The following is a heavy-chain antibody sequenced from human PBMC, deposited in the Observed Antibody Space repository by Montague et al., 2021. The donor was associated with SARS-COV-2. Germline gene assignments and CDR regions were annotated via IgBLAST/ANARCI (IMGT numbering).Heavy chain of an antibody. Sequence: SETLSLTCTVSGGSISSSSYYWGWIRQPPGKGLEWIGSLYYTGSTYYNPSLKSRVTISVDTSKNQFSLKLSSVTAADTAVYYCARDSSSWYYWFDPWGQETLVTVSS. D-gene: IGHD6-13*01. J-gene: IGHJ5*02. V-gene: IGHV4-39*01. CDR1: GGSISSSSYY. CDR2: LYYTGST. CDR3: ARDSSSWYYWFDP.